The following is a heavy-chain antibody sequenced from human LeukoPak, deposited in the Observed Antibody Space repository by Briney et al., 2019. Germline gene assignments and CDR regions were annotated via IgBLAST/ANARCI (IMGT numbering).Heavy chain of an antibody. V-gene: IGHV3-53*01. Sequence: HPGRSLRLSCAASGFTVSSNYMSWVRQAPGKGLEWVSVIYSGGSTYYADSVKGRFTISRDNSKNTLYLQMNSLRAEDTAVYYCARGSRSRGWFDYWGQGTLVTVYS. D-gene: IGHD6-19*01. CDR1: GFTVSSNY. CDR3: ARGSRSRGWFDY. J-gene: IGHJ4*02. CDR2: IYSGGST.